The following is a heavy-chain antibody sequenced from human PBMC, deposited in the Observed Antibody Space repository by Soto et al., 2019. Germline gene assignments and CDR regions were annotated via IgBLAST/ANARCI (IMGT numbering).Heavy chain of an antibody. D-gene: IGHD2-8*02. V-gene: IGHV1-69*01. CDR3: ASSARYGSGYYYGMDA. CDR1: GGTFSSYA. Sequence: QVQLVQSGAEVKKPGSSVKVSCKASGGTFSSYAISWVRQAPGQGLEWMGGIIPIFGTANYAQKFQGRVTSAADESTSTAYMERSSLRSEDTAVYYCASSARYGSGYYYGMDAWGQGTTVTVSS. CDR2: IIPIFGTA. J-gene: IGHJ6*02.